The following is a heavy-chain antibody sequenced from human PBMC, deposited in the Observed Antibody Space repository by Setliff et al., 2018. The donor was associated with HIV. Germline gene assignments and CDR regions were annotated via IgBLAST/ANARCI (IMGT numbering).Heavy chain of an antibody. V-gene: IGHV4-59*11. CDR3: ARGGSLAARQLDY. CDR1: GDSSSSHY. Sequence: SETLSLTCIVSGDSSSSHYWSWIRQPQGRGLEWIGYISYSGSTKYNPSLKSRVTISADTSKSQVSLTLNSVTAADTAVYYCARGGSLAARQLDYWGQGTLVTVSS. CDR2: ISYSGST. D-gene: IGHD6-6*01. J-gene: IGHJ4*02.